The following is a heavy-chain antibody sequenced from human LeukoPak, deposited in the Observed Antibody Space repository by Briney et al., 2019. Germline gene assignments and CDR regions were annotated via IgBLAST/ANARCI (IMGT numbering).Heavy chain of an antibody. D-gene: IGHD6-13*01. Sequence: PPGGSLRLSCVASGFTFSENRMHWVRQAPGKGLAWVSHINRDGGLTNYADSVKGRFTISRDNARNTVYLQMSSLRVEDTAIYFCAREEHRLAEAGTSAFDLGGQGTLVTVSP. V-gene: IGHV3-74*01. CDR3: AREEHRLAEAGTSAFDL. CDR2: INRDGGLT. J-gene: IGHJ3*01. CDR1: GFTFSENR.